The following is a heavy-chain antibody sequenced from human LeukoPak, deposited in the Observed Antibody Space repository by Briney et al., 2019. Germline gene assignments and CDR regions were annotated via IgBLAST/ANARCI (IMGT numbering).Heavy chain of an antibody. CDR1: EFTFSSYA. J-gene: IGHJ4*02. D-gene: IGHD2-21*02. Sequence: GGSLRLSCVVSEFTFSSYAMSWVRQAPGKGLEWVSAISGSGGSTYYADSVKGRFTISRDNSKNTLYLQMNSLRAEDTAVYYCARGRRAYCGGDCRTEYYFDYWGQGTLVTVSS. CDR3: ARGRRAYCGGDCRTEYYFDY. V-gene: IGHV3-23*01. CDR2: ISGSGGST.